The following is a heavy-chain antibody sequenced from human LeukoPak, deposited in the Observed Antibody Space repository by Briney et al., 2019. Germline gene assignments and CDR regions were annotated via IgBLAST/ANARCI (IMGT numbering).Heavy chain of an antibody. Sequence: SVKVSCKASGGTFSSYAISWVRQAPGQGLEWMGRIIPILGIANYAQKFQGRVTITADKSTSTAYMELSSLRAEDTAVYYCARAPQENDYGDYWGQGTLVTVSS. CDR2: IIPILGIA. CDR1: GGTFSSYA. J-gene: IGHJ4*02. V-gene: IGHV1-69*04. CDR3: ARAPQENDYGDY.